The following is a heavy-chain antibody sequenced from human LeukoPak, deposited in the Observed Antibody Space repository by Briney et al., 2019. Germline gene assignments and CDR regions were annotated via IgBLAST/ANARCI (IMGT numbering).Heavy chain of an antibody. V-gene: IGHV1-8*01. D-gene: IGHD1-26*01. CDR3: SRARPDFGSFYTVSDY. Sequence: ASVKVSCKASGYTFTSHDINWVRQATGQGLGWMGWMNPDNGNTGYAQKFQGRVTMSRDTSISTAYMELTSLRSDDTAVYYCSRARPDFGSFYTVSDYWGQGTLLTVSS. J-gene: IGHJ4*02. CDR1: GYTFTSHD. CDR2: MNPDNGNT.